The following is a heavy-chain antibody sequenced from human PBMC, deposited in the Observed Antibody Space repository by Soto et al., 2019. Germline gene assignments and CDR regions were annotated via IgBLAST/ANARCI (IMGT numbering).Heavy chain of an antibody. CDR1: GYSFTSHY. CDR3: ATDLSWHDLVWWLDP. J-gene: IGHJ5*02. D-gene: IGHD1-1*01. CDR2: IYPGGVNI. Sequence: ASVKVSCKAIGYSFTSHYMHWVRQAPGQGLEWMGTIYPGGVNIGYAQKFKGRVTMTKDTSTSTVYMELNSLTSEDTAVYYCATDLSWHDLVWWLDPWGQ. V-gene: IGHV1-46*03.